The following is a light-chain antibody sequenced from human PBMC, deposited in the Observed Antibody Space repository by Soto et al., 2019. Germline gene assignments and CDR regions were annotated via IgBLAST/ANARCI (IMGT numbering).Light chain of an antibody. V-gene: IGLV2-14*01. J-gene: IGLJ1*01. CDR2: DVS. Sequence: QSALTQHASVSGSPGQSITISCIGTNIDVGGYKYVSWYQQHPGKAPKVMIFDVSNRPSGVSNRFSGSKSGNTASLTISGLQAEDEADYYCTSYTSSGTYVFGIGTKLTVL. CDR3: TSYTSSGTYV. CDR1: NIDVGGYKY.